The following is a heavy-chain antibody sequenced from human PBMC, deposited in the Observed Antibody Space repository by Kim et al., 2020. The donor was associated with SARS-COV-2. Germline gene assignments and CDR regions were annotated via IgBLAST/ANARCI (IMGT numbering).Heavy chain of an antibody. Sequence: YADSVKGRFTISRDNSKTTLYLQMNSLRAEDTAVYYCARVLGGGYSYADYWGQGTLVTVSS. V-gene: IGHV3-30*01. CDR3: ARVLGGGYSYADY. J-gene: IGHJ4*02. D-gene: IGHD5-18*01.